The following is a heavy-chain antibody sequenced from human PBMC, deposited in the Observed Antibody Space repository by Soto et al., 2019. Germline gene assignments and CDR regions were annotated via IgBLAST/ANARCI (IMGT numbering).Heavy chain of an antibody. CDR1: GYSFTSYW. D-gene: IGHD5-18*01. V-gene: IGHV5-51*01. Sequence: GEALKISCKGSGYSFTSYWSGWVRQMPGKGLEWMGIIYPGDSDTRYSPSFQGQVTISADKSISTAYLQWSSLKASDTAMYYCARRWIQLLHDAFDIWGQGTMVTVSS. CDR2: IYPGDSDT. J-gene: IGHJ3*02. CDR3: ARRWIQLLHDAFDI.